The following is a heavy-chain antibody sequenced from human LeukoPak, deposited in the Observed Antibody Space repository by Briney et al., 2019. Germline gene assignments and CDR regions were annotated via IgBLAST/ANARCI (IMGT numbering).Heavy chain of an antibody. CDR2: MNPNSGNT. V-gene: IGHV1-8*01. D-gene: IGHD5-18*01. CDR3: ARGIWIQLWSYPQYYFDY. Sequence: VSRITTTTYNINWVQQATGQQLDWSGSMNPNSGNTGYAQKFQGRVTMTRNTSISTAYMELSSLRSEDTAVYYCARGIWIQLWSYPQYYFDYWGQGTLSPSPQ. J-gene: IGHJ4*02. CDR1: RITTTTYN.